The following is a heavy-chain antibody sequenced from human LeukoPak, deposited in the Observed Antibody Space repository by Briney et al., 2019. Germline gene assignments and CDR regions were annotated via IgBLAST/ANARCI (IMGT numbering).Heavy chain of an antibody. CDR3: ARVAADILTGYIDY. D-gene: IGHD3-9*01. CDR2: INPNSGGT. Sequence: EASVKVSCKASGYTFTGYYMHWVRQAPGQGLEWMGRINPNSGGTNYAQKLQGRVTMTTDTSTSTAYMELRSLRSDDTAVYYCARVAADILTGYIDYWGQGTLVTVSS. CDR1: GYTFTGYY. J-gene: IGHJ4*02. V-gene: IGHV1-2*06.